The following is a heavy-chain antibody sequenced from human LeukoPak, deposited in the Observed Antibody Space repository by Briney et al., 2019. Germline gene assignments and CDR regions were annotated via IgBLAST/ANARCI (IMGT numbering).Heavy chain of an antibody. J-gene: IGHJ3*02. D-gene: IGHD3-22*01. Sequence: GGSLRLSCAASGFTFSSYAMSWVRQAPGKGLEWVSAISGSVVTTYYADSVKGRFTISRDNSKNTLYLQMNSLRAEDTAVYYCARDQDYYDSSGYQAVGAFDIWGQGTMVTVSS. CDR3: ARDQDYYDSSGYQAVGAFDI. CDR1: GFTFSSYA. CDR2: ISGSVVTT. V-gene: IGHV3-23*01.